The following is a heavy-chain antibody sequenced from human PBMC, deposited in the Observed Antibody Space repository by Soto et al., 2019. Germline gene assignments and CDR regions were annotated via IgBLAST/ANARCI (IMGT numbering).Heavy chain of an antibody. CDR1: GFTFSSYG. CDR3: ARDREDIAVAGGGVDFDY. V-gene: IGHV3-33*01. D-gene: IGHD6-19*01. CDR2: IWYDGSNK. J-gene: IGHJ4*02. Sequence: GGSLRLSCAASGFTFSSYGMHWVRQAPGKGLEWVAVIWYDGSNKYYADSVKGRFTISRDNSKNTLYLQMNSLRAEDTAVYYCARDREDIAVAGGGVDFDYWGQGTLVTVSS.